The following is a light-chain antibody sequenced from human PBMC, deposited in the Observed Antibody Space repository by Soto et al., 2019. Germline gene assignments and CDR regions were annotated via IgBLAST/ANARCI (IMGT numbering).Light chain of an antibody. CDR3: NSYTSSTTLV. CDR1: SSDVGAYNY. Sequence: QSALTQPASVSGSPGQTITISCSGTSSDVGAYNYVSWYQQHPGKAPKLMIYDVSNRPSGVSNRFSGYKSGNTASLTISGLEAEEDDDYYCNSYTSSTTLVFGGGTQLTVL. CDR2: DVS. V-gene: IGLV2-14*01. J-gene: IGLJ2*01.